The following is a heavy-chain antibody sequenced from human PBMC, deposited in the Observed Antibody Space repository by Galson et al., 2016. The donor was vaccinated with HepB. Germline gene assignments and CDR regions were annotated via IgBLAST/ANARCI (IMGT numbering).Heavy chain of an antibody. CDR1: GASISSSDW. CDR3: ARALSHTEPALGTRRFYDYAGDV. CDR2: VYHSGSS. Sequence: SETLSLTCAVSGASISSSDWWSWVRQSPGKGLEWIGEVYHSGSSNYNPSLKSRVTMSVDRSKNQFSLKLTSVTAADTAVYYCARALSHTEPALGTRRFYDYAGDVWGQGTTVTVSS. J-gene: IGHJ6*02. D-gene: IGHD1-14*01. V-gene: IGHV4-4*02.